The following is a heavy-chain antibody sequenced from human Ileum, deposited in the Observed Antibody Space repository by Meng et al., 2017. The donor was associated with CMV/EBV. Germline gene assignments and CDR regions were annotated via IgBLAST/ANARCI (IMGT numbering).Heavy chain of an antibody. V-gene: IGHV3-20*04. Sequence: GESLKISCAASGFTFDDYGMSWVRQAPGKGLEWVSGINWNGGSTGYADSVKGRFTISRDNAKNSLYLQMNSLRAEDTAVYYCAREYSNYGFDYWGQGTLVTVSS. D-gene: IGHD4-11*01. CDR1: GFTFDDYG. CDR3: AREYSNYGFDY. CDR2: INWNGGST. J-gene: IGHJ4*02.